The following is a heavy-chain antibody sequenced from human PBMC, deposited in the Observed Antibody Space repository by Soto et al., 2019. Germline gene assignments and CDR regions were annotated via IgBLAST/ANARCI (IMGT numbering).Heavy chain of an antibody. Sequence: GGSLRLSCAVSGFTSEDYAMHWVRQAPGKGLEWVSGISWDSRSVAYADSVKGRFTISRDNAENSLHLQMNSLRAEDTAVYYCAKDSIRRSFSRSSTRARDAFDIWGQGTMVTGSS. CDR3: AKDSIRRSFSRSSTRARDAFDI. J-gene: IGHJ3*02. D-gene: IGHD6-6*01. V-gene: IGHV3-9*02. CDR2: ISWDSRSV. CDR1: GFTSEDYA.